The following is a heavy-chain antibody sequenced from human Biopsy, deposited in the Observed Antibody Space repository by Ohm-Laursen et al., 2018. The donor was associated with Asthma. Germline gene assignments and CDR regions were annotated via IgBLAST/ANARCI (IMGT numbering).Heavy chain of an antibody. CDR2: IMTAFGTT. CDR1: GGTFSNFA. V-gene: IGHV1-69*13. J-gene: IGHJ6*02. D-gene: IGHD6-19*01. CDR3: ARCQVGYSSGWSLLLKKIYYSGMDV. Sequence: GASVKVSCKVPGGTFSNFAISWVRQAPGQGLEWLGGIMTAFGTTNYAQKFQGRVTITADESTSTAYMEVTSLRSEDTAIYYCARCQVGYSSGWSLLLKKIYYSGMDVWGQGTAVTVSS.